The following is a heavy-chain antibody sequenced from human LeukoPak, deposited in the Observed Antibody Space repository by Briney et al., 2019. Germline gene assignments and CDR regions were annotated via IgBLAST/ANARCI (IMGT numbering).Heavy chain of an antibody. CDR1: GGFISSYYY. CDR2: FYDSGST. D-gene: IGHD1-14*01. CDR3: ARGYGRYNWFDP. J-gene: IGHJ5*02. V-gene: IGHV4-59*01. Sequence: PSETLSLTCTVSGGFISSYYYWSWIRQPPGKGLEWIGYFYDSGSTNYNPSLKSRVTISVDTSKNQFSLKLSSVTAADTAVYYCARGYGRYNWFDPWGQGTLVTVSS.